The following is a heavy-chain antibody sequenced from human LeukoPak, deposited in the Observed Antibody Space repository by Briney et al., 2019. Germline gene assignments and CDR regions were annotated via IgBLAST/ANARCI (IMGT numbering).Heavy chain of an antibody. J-gene: IGHJ3*02. CDR1: GFTFSSYW. Sequence: GGSLRLSCAASGFTFSSYWMSWVRQAPGKGLEWVANIKQDGSEKYYVDSVKGRFTISRDNAKNSLYLQMNSLRAEDTAVYYCARFGGFVVVPAAVLYPRPFDIWGQGTMVTVSS. CDR3: ARFGGFVVVPAAVLYPRPFDI. D-gene: IGHD2-2*01. CDR2: IKQDGSEK. V-gene: IGHV3-7*01.